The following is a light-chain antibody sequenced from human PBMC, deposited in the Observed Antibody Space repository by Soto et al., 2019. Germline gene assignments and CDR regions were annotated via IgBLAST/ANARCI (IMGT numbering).Light chain of an antibody. CDR2: DAS. Sequence: DIQMTPSPSTLSASVGDRVTITCRASQSISSWLAWYQQKPGKAPKLLIYDASSLESGVPSRFSGSGSGTEFTLTISSLQPDDFATYYCQHFNNYPTFGQGTRLEIK. J-gene: IGKJ5*01. V-gene: IGKV1-5*01. CDR1: QSISSW. CDR3: QHFNNYPT.